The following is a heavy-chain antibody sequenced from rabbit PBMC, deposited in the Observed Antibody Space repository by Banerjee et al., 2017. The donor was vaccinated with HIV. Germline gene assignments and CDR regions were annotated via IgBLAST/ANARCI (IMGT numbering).Heavy chain of an antibody. V-gene: IGHV1S40*01. J-gene: IGHJ4*01. Sequence: QSLEESGGDLVKPGASLTLTCTASGFSFNSYYMCWVRQAPGKGLEWIGCIYTGSTYYASWAKGRFTISKASSTTVTLQMTSLTAADTATYFCARDYAGSSYYTDFNLWGPGTLVTVS. CDR1: GFSFNSYY. CDR2: IYTGST. CDR3: ARDYAGSSYYTDFNL. D-gene: IGHD8-1*01.